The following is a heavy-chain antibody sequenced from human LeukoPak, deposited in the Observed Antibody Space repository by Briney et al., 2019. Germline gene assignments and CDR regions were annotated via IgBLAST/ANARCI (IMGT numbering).Heavy chain of an antibody. CDR3: ARGRFDYVWGGYRSRNSYYFDY. D-gene: IGHD3-16*02. J-gene: IGHJ4*02. Sequence: SETLSLTCTVSGGSISSSNYYWGWIRQPPGKGLEWVGSIDSGSTYYNPSLKSRVTISVDTSKNQFSLKLSSVTTADTAVYYCARGRFDYVWGGYRSRNSYYFDYWGQGTLVTVSS. V-gene: IGHV4-39*07. CDR1: GGSISSSNYY. CDR2: IDSGST.